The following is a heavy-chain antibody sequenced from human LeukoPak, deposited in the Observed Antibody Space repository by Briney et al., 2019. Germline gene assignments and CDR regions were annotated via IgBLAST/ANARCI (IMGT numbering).Heavy chain of an antibody. J-gene: IGHJ6*03. V-gene: IGHV3-21*01. CDR1: GFTFSSYS. D-gene: IGHD1-26*01. CDR2: ISSSSSYI. Sequence: GGSLRLSCAASGFTFSSYSMNWVRQAPGKGLEWVSSISSSSSYIYYADSVKGRFTISRDNSKNTLYLHVNSLRPEDTAVYYCAKGSGYYYYMDVWGKGTTVTISS. CDR3: AKGSGYYYYMDV.